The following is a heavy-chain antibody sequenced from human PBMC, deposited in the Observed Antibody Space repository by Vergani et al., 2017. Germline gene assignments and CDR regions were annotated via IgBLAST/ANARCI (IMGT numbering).Heavy chain of an antibody. Sequence: QVQLQESGPGLVKPSETLSLTCTVSGGSISSYYWSWIRQPPGKGLEWIGYIYYSGSTNYNPSLKGRVTISVDTSKNQFSLKLSSVTAADTAVYYCARLGYCSGGSCVGGYWFDPWGQGTLVTVSS. J-gene: IGHJ5*02. V-gene: IGHV4-59*01. CDR3: ARLGYCSGGSCVGGYWFDP. CDR2: IYYSGST. CDR1: GGSISSYY. D-gene: IGHD2-15*01.